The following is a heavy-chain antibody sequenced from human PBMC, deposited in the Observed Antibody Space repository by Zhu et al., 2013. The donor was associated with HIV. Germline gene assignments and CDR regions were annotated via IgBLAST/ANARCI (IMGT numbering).Heavy chain of an antibody. J-gene: IGHJ4*02. CDR3: VRYQMSQPFEL. D-gene: IGHD3-9*01. CDR2: INPYNDQK. Sequence: QAHLMQSGPEVKKPGASVKVSCKASGYIFTSSVIRWVRQAPGQRFQWIASINPYNDQKYYEQTLEGRLTLSMDKSATTVYLEVKGLSPDDTAIYYCVRYQMSQPFELWGQGNPGSASRQ. V-gene: IGHV1-18*01. CDR1: GYIFTSSV.